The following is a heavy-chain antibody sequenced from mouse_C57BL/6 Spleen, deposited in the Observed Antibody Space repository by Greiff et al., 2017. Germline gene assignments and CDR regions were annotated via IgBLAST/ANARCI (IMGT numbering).Heavy chain of an antibody. CDR1: GFSLTSYG. CDR2: IWSGGST. D-gene: IGHD2-3*01. CDR3: ARGLVREYAMDY. J-gene: IGHJ4*01. V-gene: IGHV2-2*01. Sequence: VQLKESGPGLAQPSQSLSITCTVSGFSLTSYGVHWVRQSPGTGLEWLGVIWSGGSTDYNAAFISRLSISKANSKSQVSFKMNSLQADDKDIEYCARGLVREYAMDYWGQGTAVTVSS.